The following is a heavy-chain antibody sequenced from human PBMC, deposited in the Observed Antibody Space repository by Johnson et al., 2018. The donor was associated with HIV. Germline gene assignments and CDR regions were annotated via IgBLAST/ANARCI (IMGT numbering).Heavy chain of an antibody. Sequence: QVQLVESGGGLVKPGGSLRLSCAASGFTFSDYYMNWIRQAPGKGLEWISYISSNGSPIYYADSVKGRFNITRDNAKNSLYLQMKSLRAEDTAVYYCAGIIEAFDIWGQGTMVTVSS. CDR3: AGIIEAFDI. D-gene: IGHD2/OR15-2a*01. J-gene: IGHJ3*02. CDR1: GFTFSDYY. V-gene: IGHV3-11*04. CDR2: ISSNGSPI.